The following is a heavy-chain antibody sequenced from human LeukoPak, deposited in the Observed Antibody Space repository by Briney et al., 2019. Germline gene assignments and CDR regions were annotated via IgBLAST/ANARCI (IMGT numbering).Heavy chain of an antibody. V-gene: IGHV3-53*01. CDR2: IYSGGST. CDR1: GFTVSSNY. CDR3: ARAASSGWWSSYFDY. J-gene: IGHJ4*02. Sequence: PGGSLRLSCAASGFTVSSNYMSWVRQAPGKGLEWVSVIYSGGSTYYADSVKGRFTISRDNSKNTLYLQMNSLRAEDTAVYYCARAASSGWWSSYFDYWGQGTLVTVSS. D-gene: IGHD6-19*01.